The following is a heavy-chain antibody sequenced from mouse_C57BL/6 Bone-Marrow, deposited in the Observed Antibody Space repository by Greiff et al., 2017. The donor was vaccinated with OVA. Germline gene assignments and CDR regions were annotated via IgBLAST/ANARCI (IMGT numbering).Heavy chain of an antibody. J-gene: IGHJ2*01. Sequence: QVHVKQSGAELVRPGASVTLSCKASGYTFTDYEMHWVKQTPVHGLEWIGAIDPETGGTAYNQKFKGKAILTADESSSTAYMELRSLTSEDSAVYYCTRGSASGYWGQGTTLTVSS. D-gene: IGHD3-1*01. CDR1: GYTFTDYE. CDR3: TRGSASGY. V-gene: IGHV1-15*01. CDR2: IDPETGGT.